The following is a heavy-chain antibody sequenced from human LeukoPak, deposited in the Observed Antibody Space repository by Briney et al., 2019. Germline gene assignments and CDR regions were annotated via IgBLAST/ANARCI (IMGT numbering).Heavy chain of an antibody. CDR3: ARGVGYSFGTGDY. CDR2: IWYDGSNE. Sequence: GRSLRLSCAASGFTFSNSGIHWVRQAPGKGLEWVALIWYDGSNEYYADSVKGRFTISRDNSKNTLYLQITSLRAEDTAIYYCARGVGYSFGTGDYWGQGTLVTVSS. J-gene: IGHJ4*02. D-gene: IGHD5-18*01. V-gene: IGHV3-33*01. CDR1: GFTFSNSG.